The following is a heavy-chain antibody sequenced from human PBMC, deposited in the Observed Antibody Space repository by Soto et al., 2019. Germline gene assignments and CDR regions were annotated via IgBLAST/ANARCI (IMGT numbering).Heavy chain of an antibody. V-gene: IGHV4-59*01. CDR1: GGSISSYY. CDR3: ARGYCSSTSCYAYYFDY. D-gene: IGHD2-2*01. CDR2: IYYSGST. J-gene: IGHJ4*02. Sequence: SQTLSLTCTVSGGSISSYYWSWIRQPPGKGLEWIGYIYYSGSTNYNPSLKSRVTISVDTSKNQFSLKLSSVTAADTAVYYCARGYCSSTSCYAYYFDYWGQGTLVTVSS.